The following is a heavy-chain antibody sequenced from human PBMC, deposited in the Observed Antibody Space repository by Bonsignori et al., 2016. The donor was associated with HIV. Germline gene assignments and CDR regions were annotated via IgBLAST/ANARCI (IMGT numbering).Heavy chain of an antibody. Sequence: GGSLRLSCQGSGYRFMSNWIGWVRQMPGKGLELMGIIYAGDSDTRYSPSFQGQVTISVDKSINTAYLQWSSLKASDTAMYYCAKSQVGRSFDYWGQGTLVTVSS. CDR1: GYRFMSNW. V-gene: IGHV5-51*01. J-gene: IGHJ4*02. CDR2: IYAGDSDT. D-gene: IGHD3-10*01. CDR3: AKSQVGRSFDY.